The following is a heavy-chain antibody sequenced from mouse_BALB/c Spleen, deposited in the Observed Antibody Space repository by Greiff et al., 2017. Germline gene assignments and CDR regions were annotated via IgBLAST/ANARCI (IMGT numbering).Heavy chain of an antibody. CDR3: ARATVVATLRYFDY. CDR1: GFTFSSYA. J-gene: IGHJ2*01. Sequence: EVQLVESGGGLVKPGGSLKLSCAASGFTFSSYAMSWVRQTPEKRLEWVASISSGGSTYYPDSVKGRFTISRDNARNILYLQMSSLRSEDTAMYYCARATVVATLRYFDYWGQGTTLTVSS. V-gene: IGHV5-6-5*01. D-gene: IGHD1-1*01. CDR2: ISSGGST.